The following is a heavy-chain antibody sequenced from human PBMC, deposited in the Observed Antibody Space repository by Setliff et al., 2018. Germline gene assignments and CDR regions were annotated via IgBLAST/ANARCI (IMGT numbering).Heavy chain of an antibody. CDR1: GGSISSSSYF. D-gene: IGHD3-16*01. Sequence: PSETLSLTCTVSGGSISSSSYFWGWIRQPPGKGLEWIGSIYHSGSTYYNPSLKSRVTISIDTSKNQFSLKLTSVTAADTAVYYCARRRDSYVDYWGQGTMVTVSS. J-gene: IGHJ4*02. CDR2: IYHSGST. V-gene: IGHV4-39*07. CDR3: ARRRDSYVDY.